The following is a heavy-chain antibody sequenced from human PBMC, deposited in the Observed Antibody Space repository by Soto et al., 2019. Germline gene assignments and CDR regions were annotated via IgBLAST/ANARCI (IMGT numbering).Heavy chain of an antibody. D-gene: IGHD6-19*01. J-gene: IGHJ4*02. V-gene: IGHV3-64D*06. CDR3: VKVSSGWYLYYFDY. CDR2: ISSNGGST. Sequence: HPGGSLRLSCSASGFTFSSYAMHWVRQAPGKGLEYVSAISSNGGSTYYADSVKGRFTISRDNSKNTLYLQMSSLRAEDTAVYYCVKVSSGWYLYYFDYWGQGTLVTVSS. CDR1: GFTFSSYA.